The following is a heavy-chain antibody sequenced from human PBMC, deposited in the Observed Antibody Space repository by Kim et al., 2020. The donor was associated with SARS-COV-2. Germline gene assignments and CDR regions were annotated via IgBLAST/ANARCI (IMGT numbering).Heavy chain of an antibody. CDR3: ASATMIEAESAFDI. CDR2: IIPIFGTA. Sequence: SVKVSCKASGGTFSSYAISWVRQAPGQGLEWMGGIIPIFGTANYAQKFQGRVTITADESTSTAYMELSSLRSEDTAVYYCASATMIEAESAFDIWGQGTMVTVSS. D-gene: IGHD3-22*01. J-gene: IGHJ3*02. CDR1: GGTFSSYA. V-gene: IGHV1-69*13.